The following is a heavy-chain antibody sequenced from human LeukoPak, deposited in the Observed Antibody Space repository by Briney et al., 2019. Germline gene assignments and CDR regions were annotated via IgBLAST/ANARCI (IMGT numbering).Heavy chain of an antibody. J-gene: IGHJ4*02. D-gene: IGHD6-19*01. CDR2: ISSSSAYI. V-gene: IGHV3-21*01. CDR3: ATSSIALAGTVDY. Sequence: GGSLRLSCAASGFTFSSYIMNWVRQAPGKGPEGVSSISSSSAYIYYADSVKGRFTTSRDNAKSSLFLQMNSLRDEDTAVSYCATSSIALAGTVDYWGQGTLVTVSS. CDR1: GFTFSSYI.